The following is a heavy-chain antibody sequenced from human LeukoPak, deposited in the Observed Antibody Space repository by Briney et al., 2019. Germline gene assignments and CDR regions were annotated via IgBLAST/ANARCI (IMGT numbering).Heavy chain of an antibody. J-gene: IGHJ4*02. CDR2: ISWNSGSI. Sequence: GGSLRLSCAASGFTFDDYAMHWVRQAPGKGLEWVSGISWNSGSIGYADSVKGRFTISRDNAQNSLYLQMNSLRVEDTAVYYCARDDASSSFTYWGQGALVTVSS. D-gene: IGHD3-16*01. V-gene: IGHV3-9*01. CDR1: GFTFDDYA. CDR3: ARDDASSSFTY.